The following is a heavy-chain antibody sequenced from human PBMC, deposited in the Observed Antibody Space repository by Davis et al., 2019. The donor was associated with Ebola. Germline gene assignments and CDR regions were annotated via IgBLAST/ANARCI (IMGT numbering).Heavy chain of an antibody. V-gene: IGHV3-21*01. Sequence: PGGSLRLSCAASGFTFSRYTMNWVRQAPGKGLEWVSSISSSSSYIYYADSVKGRFTISRDNAKNSLYLQMNSLRAEDTAVYYCAREADYYDSSGYSHYFDYWSQGTLVTVSS. CDR1: GFTFSRYT. CDR3: AREADYYDSSGYSHYFDY. D-gene: IGHD3-22*01. J-gene: IGHJ4*02. CDR2: ISSSSSYI.